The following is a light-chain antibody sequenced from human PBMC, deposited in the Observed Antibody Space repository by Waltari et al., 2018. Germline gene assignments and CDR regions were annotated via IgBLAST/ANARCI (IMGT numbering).Light chain of an antibody. V-gene: IGLV2-11*01. CDR3: CSYAGSNTEV. CDR1: SSDLGTYNY. Sequence: QSALTQPRSVSGSPGQSVTISCTGTSSDLGTYNYVSWYQQHPGKAPKVIIYDVIHPPSGVPARFSGSKSGDTASLTISGLQAEDEADYYCCSYAGSNTEVFGSGTKVTVL. J-gene: IGLJ1*01. CDR2: DVI.